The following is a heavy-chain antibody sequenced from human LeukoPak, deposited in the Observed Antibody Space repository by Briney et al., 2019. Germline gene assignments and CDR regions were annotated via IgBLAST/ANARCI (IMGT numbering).Heavy chain of an antibody. J-gene: IGHJ4*02. CDR3: ARERTDYGDYFDY. V-gene: IGHV4-39*07. D-gene: IGHD4-17*01. CDR1: GGSISSSSYY. CDR2: IYYSGST. Sequence: PSETLSLTCTVSGGSISSSSYYWGWIRQPPGKGLEWIGSIYYSGSTYYNPSLKSRVTISVDTSKNQFSLKLSSVTAADTAVYYCARERTDYGDYFDYWGQGTLVTVSS.